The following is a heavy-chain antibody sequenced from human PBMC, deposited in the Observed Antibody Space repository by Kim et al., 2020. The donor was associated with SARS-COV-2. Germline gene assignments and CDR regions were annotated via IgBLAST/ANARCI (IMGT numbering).Heavy chain of an antibody. J-gene: IGHJ4*01. V-gene: IGHV4-39*01. D-gene: IGHD3-3*01. CDR1: TASISSGSYY. CDR3: ARQGRSGSYHVPFDY. Sequence: SETLSLTCAVTTASISSGSYYWGWIRQPPGKPLEWIGTIYYSGNTYYNPSLNSRLTLSIDTSKNQVSLQLKSMTAADAAVYFCARQGRSGSYHVPFDYWG. CDR2: IYYSGNT.